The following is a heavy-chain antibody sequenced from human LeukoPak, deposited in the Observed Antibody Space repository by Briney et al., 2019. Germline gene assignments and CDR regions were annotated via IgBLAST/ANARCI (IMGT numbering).Heavy chain of an antibody. CDR2: TRNKANSYTT. Sequence: GGSLRLSCAASGFTFSDHYMDWVRQAPGKGLKWVGRTRNKANSYTTEYAASVKGRFTISRDDSKNSLYLQMNSLKTEDTAVYYCARLYSGYDGLDYWGQGTLVTVSS. CDR1: GFTFSDHY. CDR3: ARLYSGYDGLDY. D-gene: IGHD5-12*01. J-gene: IGHJ4*02. V-gene: IGHV3-72*01.